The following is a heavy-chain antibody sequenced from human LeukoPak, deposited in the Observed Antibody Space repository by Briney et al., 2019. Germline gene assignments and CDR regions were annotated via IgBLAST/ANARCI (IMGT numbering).Heavy chain of an antibody. J-gene: IGHJ4*02. D-gene: IGHD7-27*01. CDR2: MSPNSGNT. CDR3: ARGPPNWGFDY. CDR1: GHTFTSYD. V-gene: IGHV1-8*01. Sequence: ASVKVSCKASGHTFTSYDINWVRRTGQGLEWMGWMSPNSGNTGYAQKFQGRVTMTRDTSISTAYMELSSLRSEDTAVYSCARGPPNWGFDYWGQGTLVTVSS.